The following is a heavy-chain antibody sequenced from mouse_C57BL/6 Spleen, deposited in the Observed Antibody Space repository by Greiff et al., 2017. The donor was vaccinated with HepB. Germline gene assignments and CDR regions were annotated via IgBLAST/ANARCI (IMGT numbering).Heavy chain of an antibody. V-gene: IGHV1-52*01. CDR2: IDPSDSET. J-gene: IGHJ4*01. CDR1: GYTFTSYW. CDR3: ARGTGTVYAMDY. D-gene: IGHD4-1*01. Sequence: VQLQQPGAELVRPGSSVKLSCKASGYTFTSYWMHWVKQRPIQGLEWIGNIDPSDSETHYNQKFKDKATLTVDKSSSTAYMQLSSLTSEDSAVYYCARGTGTVYAMDYWGQGTSVTVSS.